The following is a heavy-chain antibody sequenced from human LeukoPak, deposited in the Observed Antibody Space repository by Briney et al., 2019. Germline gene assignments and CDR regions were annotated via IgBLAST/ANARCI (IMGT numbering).Heavy chain of an antibody. D-gene: IGHD3-22*01. V-gene: IGHV3-23*01. CDR2: ISGSGGST. CDR3: AKFPLTTMIVVVKVAFDI. J-gene: IGHJ3*02. Sequence: GGSLRLSCAASGFTFSSYAMSWVRQAPGKGLEWVPAISGSGGSTYYADSVKGRFTISRDNSKNTLYLQMNSLRAEDTAVYYCAKFPLTTMIVVVKVAFDIWGQGTMVTVSS. CDR1: GFTFSSYA.